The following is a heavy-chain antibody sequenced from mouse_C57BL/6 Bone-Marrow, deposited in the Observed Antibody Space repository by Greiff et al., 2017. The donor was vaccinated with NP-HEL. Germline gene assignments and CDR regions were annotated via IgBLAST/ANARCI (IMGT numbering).Heavy chain of an antibody. CDR3: ARSDWDGAWFAY. J-gene: IGHJ3*01. CDR1: GYTFTSYW. CDR2: IDPNSGGT. V-gene: IGHV1-72*01. D-gene: IGHD4-1*01. Sequence: VKLMESGAELVKPGASVKLSCKASGYTFTSYWMHWVKQRPGRGLEWIGRIDPNSGGTKYNEKFKSKATLTVDKPSSTAYMQLRSLTSEDSAVYYCARSDWDGAWFAYWGPGTLVTVSA.